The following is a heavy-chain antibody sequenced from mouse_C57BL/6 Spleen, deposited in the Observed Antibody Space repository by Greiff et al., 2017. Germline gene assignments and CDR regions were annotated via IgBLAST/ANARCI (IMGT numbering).Heavy chain of an antibody. CDR1: GYSFTSYY. D-gene: IGHD1-1*01. CDR2: IYPGSGNT. V-gene: IGHV1-66*01. CDR3: ARAGGYYGSSYWYFDV. Sequence: VQLQQSGPELVKPGASVKISCKASGYSFTSYYIHWVKQRPGQGLAWIGWIYPGSGNTKYNEKFKGKATLTADTSSSTAYMQLSSLTSEDSAVYYCARAGGYYGSSYWYFDVWGTGTTVTVSS. J-gene: IGHJ1*03.